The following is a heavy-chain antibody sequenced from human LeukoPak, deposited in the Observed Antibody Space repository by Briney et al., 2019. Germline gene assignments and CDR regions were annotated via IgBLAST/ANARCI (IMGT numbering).Heavy chain of an antibody. CDR1: GFTFSSYA. CDR3: AKDQNGSYGARVLGR. D-gene: IGHD1-26*01. J-gene: IGHJ4*02. Sequence: GGSLRLSCAASGFTFSSYAMSWVRQAPGKGLEWVSAISGSGGSTYYADSVKGRFTISRDNSKNTLYLQMNSLRAEDTAVYYCAKDQNGSYGARVLGRWGQGTLVTVSS. CDR2: ISGSGGST. V-gene: IGHV3-23*01.